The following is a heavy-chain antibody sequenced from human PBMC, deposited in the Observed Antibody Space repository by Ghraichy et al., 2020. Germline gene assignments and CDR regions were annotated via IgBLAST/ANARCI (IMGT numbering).Heavy chain of an antibody. V-gene: IGHV1-69*13. Sequence: SVKVSCKASRDTFSSYAIYWVRQAPGQGFEWMGEIIPMFDTPNYAQKFQGRVTITAEDSTTTVYMEMSSLTSDDTAVYYCARDVSQGVTWGFDYWGQGTLVTVSS. D-gene: IGHD3-10*01. J-gene: IGHJ4*02. CDR3: ARDVSQGVTWGFDY. CDR1: RDTFSSYA. CDR2: IIPMFDTP.